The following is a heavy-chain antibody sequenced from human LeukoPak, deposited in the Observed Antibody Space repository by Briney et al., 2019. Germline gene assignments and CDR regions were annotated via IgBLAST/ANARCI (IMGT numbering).Heavy chain of an antibody. D-gene: IGHD3-22*01. V-gene: IGHV3-21*01. CDR2: INRSSSYI. CDR3: ARDQSDYYDSSAYPRDY. J-gene: IGHJ4*02. CDR1: GITISTFS. Sequence: AGTLSLTCASTGITISTFSYQSTRLATQLGMDRVSSINRSSSYIYYADSVKGRFTISRDNAKNSLYRQMNSLRAEDTAVYYCARDQSDYYDSSAYPRDYWGQGTLVTVSS.